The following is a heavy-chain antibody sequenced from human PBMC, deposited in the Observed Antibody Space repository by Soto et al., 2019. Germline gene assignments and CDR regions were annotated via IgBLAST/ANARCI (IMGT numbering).Heavy chain of an antibody. CDR3: ARDKITGLFDY. CDR1: GGSISNRNYY. CDR2: TYYNGLA. D-gene: IGHD2-8*02. J-gene: IGHJ4*02. Sequence: PSETLSLTCTVSGGSISNRNYYWGWIRQPPGRGLEWIGSTYYNGLAYYTPSLKSRVTISVDTSKNQFSLKLTSVTAADTAVYYCARDKITGLFDYWGQGTLVTVSS. V-gene: IGHV4-39*02.